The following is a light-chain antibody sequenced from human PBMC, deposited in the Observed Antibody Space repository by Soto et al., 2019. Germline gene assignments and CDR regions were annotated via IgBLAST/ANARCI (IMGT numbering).Light chain of an antibody. CDR3: QQNYSPVFS. Sequence: DIQMTQSPPSLSASVGDRVTISSRASQTINNYLNWYQQKPGKAPEVLIYAASSLQSGVPSRFSGSGSGTEFTLTISSVQPEDFATYYCQQNYSPVFSFGPGTKVDL. CDR2: AAS. V-gene: IGKV1-39*01. J-gene: IGKJ3*01. CDR1: QTINNY.